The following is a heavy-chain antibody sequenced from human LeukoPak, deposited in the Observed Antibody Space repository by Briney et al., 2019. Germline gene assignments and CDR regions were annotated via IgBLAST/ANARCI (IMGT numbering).Heavy chain of an antibody. Sequence: SETLSLTCTISSGSIGSFYWSWIRQPPGKGLEWIGYINFSGSTKSNSALESRVTISMDTSKNQFSLKLSSVTAADTAVYYCARAHNVDTAMVSLQAFDIWGQGTMVTVSS. J-gene: IGHJ3*02. CDR3: ARAHNVDTAMVSLQAFDI. V-gene: IGHV4-59*12. CDR2: INFSGST. D-gene: IGHD5-18*01. CDR1: SGSIGSFY.